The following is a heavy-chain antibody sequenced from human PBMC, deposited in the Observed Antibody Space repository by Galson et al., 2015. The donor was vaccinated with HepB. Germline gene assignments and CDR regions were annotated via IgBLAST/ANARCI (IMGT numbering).Heavy chain of an antibody. Sequence: SVKVSCKASGGTFSSYAISWVRQAPGQGLEWMGGTIPIFGTANYAQKFQGRVTITADESTSTAYMELSSLRSEDTAVYYCAREGPPHELRFCSSTSCEKYFDYWGQGTLVTVSS. CDR3: AREGPPHELRFCSSTSCEKYFDY. D-gene: IGHD2-2*01. V-gene: IGHV1-69*13. CDR1: GGTFSSYA. J-gene: IGHJ4*02. CDR2: TIPIFGTA.